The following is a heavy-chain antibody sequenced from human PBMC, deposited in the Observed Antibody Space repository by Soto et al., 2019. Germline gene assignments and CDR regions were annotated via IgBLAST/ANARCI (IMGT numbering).Heavy chain of an antibody. V-gene: IGHV3-49*04. D-gene: IGHD3-22*01. J-gene: IGHJ6*02. Sequence: PGGSLRLSCTASGFTFGDYAMSWVRQAPGKGLEWVGFIRSKAYGGTTEYAASVKGRFTISRDDSKSIAYLQMNSLKTEDTAVYYCAVNYDSYYYYGMDVWGQGTTVTVS. CDR1: GFTFGDYA. CDR2: IRSKAYGGTT. CDR3: AVNYDSYYYYGMDV.